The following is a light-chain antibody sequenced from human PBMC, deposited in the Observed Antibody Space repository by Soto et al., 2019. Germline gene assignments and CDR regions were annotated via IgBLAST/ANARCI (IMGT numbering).Light chain of an antibody. CDR3: CSYAGNYRVV. J-gene: IGLJ2*01. CDR1: SNDVGGYNY. V-gene: IGLV2-11*01. CDR2: DDI. Sequence: QSALTQPRSVTGSPGQSVTISCTGTSNDVGGYNYVSWYQQHPGKAPKFIMYDDIKRPSGVPDRFSGSKSGNTASLTISGLQAEDEADYHCCSYAGNYRVVFGGGTQLTVL.